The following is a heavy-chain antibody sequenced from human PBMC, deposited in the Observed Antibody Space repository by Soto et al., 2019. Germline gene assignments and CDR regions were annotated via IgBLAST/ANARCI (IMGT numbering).Heavy chain of an antibody. V-gene: IGHV3-33*01. CDR3: ARGTVHFDY. D-gene: IGHD4-17*01. J-gene: IGHJ4*02. CDR2: IWYAGSNK. Sequence: QVQLMESGGGVVQPGRSLRLSCAASGFTFNTYGIHWVRQAPGKGLEWVAVIWYAGSNKYYADSVKGRFTISRDNSKNTLYLQMNSLRAEDMAVYYCARGTVHFDYWGQGTLVTVSS. CDR1: GFTFNTYG.